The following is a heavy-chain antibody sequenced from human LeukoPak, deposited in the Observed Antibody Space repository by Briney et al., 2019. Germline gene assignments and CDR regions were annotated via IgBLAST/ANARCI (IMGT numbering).Heavy chain of an antibody. CDR1: GFTFSDYY. V-gene: IGHV3-11*01. J-gene: IGHJ5*02. CDR3: VVYGDYVQINLNGFDP. CDR2: ISSSGITI. Sequence: GGSLRLSCAASGFTFSDYYMSWLRQAPGKGLEWVSYISSSGITIAYADSVKGRFPISRDNAKNSLYLQMNSLRAEDTAVYYCVVYGDYVQINLNGFDPWGQGTLVTVSS. D-gene: IGHD4-17*01.